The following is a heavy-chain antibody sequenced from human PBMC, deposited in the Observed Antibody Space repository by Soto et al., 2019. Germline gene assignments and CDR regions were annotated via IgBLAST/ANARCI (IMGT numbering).Heavy chain of an antibody. Sequence: VQLQESGPGLVKPSETLSLTCTVSGGSISSYYWSWIRQPPGKGLEWIGYIYYSGSTNYNPSLKSRVTISVDTSKNQFSLKLSSVTAADTAVYYCARGPESCSGCTQSGIDYWGQGTLVTVSS. CDR3: ARGPESCSGCTQSGIDY. D-gene: IGHD2-15*01. V-gene: IGHV4-59*01. J-gene: IGHJ4*02. CDR2: IYYSGST. CDR1: GGSISSYY.